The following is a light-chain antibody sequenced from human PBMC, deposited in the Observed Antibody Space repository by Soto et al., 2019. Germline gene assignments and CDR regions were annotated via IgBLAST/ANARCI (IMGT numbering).Light chain of an antibody. V-gene: IGKV1-5*01. CDR1: QSISSW. Sequence: DIHMTQSPSPMSASVVDRVTITCRASQSISSWLDWYQQKPGKAPKLLIYDASSLESGVPSRFSGSGSGTEFTLTISSLQPDDFATYYCQQYNSYSLTFGQGTKVDIK. CDR2: DAS. CDR3: QQYNSYSLT. J-gene: IGKJ1*01.